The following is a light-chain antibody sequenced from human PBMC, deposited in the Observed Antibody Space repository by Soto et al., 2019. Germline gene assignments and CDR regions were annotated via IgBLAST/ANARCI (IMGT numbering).Light chain of an antibody. V-gene: IGLV2-14*01. J-gene: IGLJ1*01. Sequence: QSALTEPASVSGSPGQSITISCTGTTSDVGGYNFVSWYQQHPGKAPKLLIYGVTDRPSGVSNRFSGSRSGNTASLTISGLQAEDEADYYCSSYTSGTTGVFGTGTKVTVL. CDR1: TSDVGGYNF. CDR3: SSYTSGTTGV. CDR2: GVT.